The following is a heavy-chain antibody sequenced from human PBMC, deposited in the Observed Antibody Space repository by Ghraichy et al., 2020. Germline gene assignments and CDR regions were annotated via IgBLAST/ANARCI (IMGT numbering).Heavy chain of an antibody. CDR2: ISGSGGST. D-gene: IGHD4-23*01. V-gene: IGHV3-23*01. J-gene: IGHJ4*02. CDR3: AKVAKKNYGGNSGAMDY. CDR1: GFTFSSYA. Sequence: GESLNISCAASGFTFSSYAMSWVRQAPGKGLEWVSAISGSGGSTYYADSVKGRFTISRDNSKNTLYLQMNSLRAEDTAVYYCAKVAKKNYGGNSGAMDYWGQGTLVTVSS.